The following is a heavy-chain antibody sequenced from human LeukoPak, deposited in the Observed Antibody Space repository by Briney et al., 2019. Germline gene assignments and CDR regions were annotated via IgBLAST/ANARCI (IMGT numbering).Heavy chain of an antibody. V-gene: IGHV3-30*14. CDR3: ARDETGFDY. CDR2: ISYDGSNK. D-gene: IGHD3-9*01. J-gene: IGHJ4*02. Sequence: GRSLRLSCAASGFTFSSYAMHWVRQAPGKGPEWVAVISYDGSNKYYADSVKGRFTISRDNSKNTLYLQMNSLRAEDTAVYYCARDETGFDYWGQGTLVTVSS. CDR1: GFTFSSYA.